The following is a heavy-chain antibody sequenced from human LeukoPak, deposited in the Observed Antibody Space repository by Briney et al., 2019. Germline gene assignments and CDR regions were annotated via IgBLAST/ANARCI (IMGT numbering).Heavy chain of an antibody. CDR3: AGEGDFDY. V-gene: IGHV3-21*01. CDR2: ISRTSEYI. Sequence: GGSLRLSCAASGFSFSIYFMTWVRQAPGKGLEWVSSISRTSEYIHYADSVRGRFAISRDNAKNSVYLQMNSLRAEDTAVYFCAGEGDFDYWGQGILVTVSA. D-gene: IGHD1-26*01. J-gene: IGHJ4*02. CDR1: GFSFSIYF.